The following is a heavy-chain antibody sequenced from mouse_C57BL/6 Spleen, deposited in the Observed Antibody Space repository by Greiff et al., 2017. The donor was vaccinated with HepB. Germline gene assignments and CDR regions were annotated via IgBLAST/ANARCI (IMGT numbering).Heavy chain of an antibody. Sequence: EVKLVESGGGLVKPGGSLKLSCAASGFTFSDYGMHWVRQAPEKGLEWVAYISSGSSTIYYADTVKGRFTLSRGKAKNTLFLQMTSLRSEDRAMYYGARGLGRGYFDVWGTGTTVTVSS. V-gene: IGHV5-17*01. CDR2: ISSGSSTI. CDR1: GFTFSDYG. D-gene: IGHD4-1*01. J-gene: IGHJ1*03. CDR3: ARGLGRGYFDV.